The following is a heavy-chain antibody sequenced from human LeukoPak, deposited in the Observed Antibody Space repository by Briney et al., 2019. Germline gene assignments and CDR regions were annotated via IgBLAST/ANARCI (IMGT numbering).Heavy chain of an antibody. Sequence: ASVKVSCKASGYTFTSYDINWVRQAPGQGLEWMGWMNPNSGNTGYAQKFQGRVTMTRNTSISTAYMELSSLRSEDTAVYYCARGDPYYDFWSGYQTPYFDYWGQGTLVTVSS. V-gene: IGHV1-8*01. D-gene: IGHD3-3*01. CDR3: ARGDPYYDFWSGYQTPYFDY. CDR1: GYTFTSYD. J-gene: IGHJ4*02. CDR2: MNPNSGNT.